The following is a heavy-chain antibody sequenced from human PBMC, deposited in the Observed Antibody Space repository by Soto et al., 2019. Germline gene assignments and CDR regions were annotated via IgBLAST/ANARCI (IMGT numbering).Heavy chain of an antibody. J-gene: IGHJ6*02. D-gene: IGHD4-17*01. CDR1: GFTFGDRY. Sequence: QGQLVESGGDLVRPGGSLKLSCAASGFTFGDRYMSWIRQAPGKGLEWVSYVSSSGFTIYYADSVKGRFTISRDNDKNSLYKQMNSLRAEDTAVYYCARNTKSAAGADYYGLDVWGRGTTVIVSS. CDR2: VSSSGFTI. V-gene: IGHV3-11*01. CDR3: ARNTKSAAGADYYGLDV.